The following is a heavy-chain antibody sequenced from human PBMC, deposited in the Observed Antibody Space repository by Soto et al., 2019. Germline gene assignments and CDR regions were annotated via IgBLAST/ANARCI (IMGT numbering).Heavy chain of an antibody. D-gene: IGHD1-26*01. J-gene: IGHJ4*02. CDR1: GVTYSSNA. Sequence: QVQLVESEGGVVQPGRSLRLSCAASGVTYSSNAMHWVRQAPGKGLEWVAGISYDGKSKYYADSVKGRFTISRDNSKNTLDLQMNSLRVEDTAVYYCARLRGSYSWYFDYWGQGTLVTVSS. V-gene: IGHV3-30*04. CDR2: ISYDGKSK. CDR3: ARLRGSYSWYFDY.